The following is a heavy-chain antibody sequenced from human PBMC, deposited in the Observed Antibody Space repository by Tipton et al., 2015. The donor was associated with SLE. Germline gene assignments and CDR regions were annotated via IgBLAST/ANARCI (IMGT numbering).Heavy chain of an antibody. CDR2: TTQSGVT. Sequence: GLVKPSETLSLTCAVYGGSFSGYYWSWIRQSPGKGLEWIGETTQSGVTNYNPSLKSRVTMSLDTSKNQFSLKLTSVTAADTAVYFCARGCSSTTCESFDYFGLDVWGQGTTVTVSS. V-gene: IGHV4-34*01. J-gene: IGHJ6*02. D-gene: IGHD2-2*01. CDR3: ARGCSSTTCESFDYFGLDV. CDR1: GGSFSGYY.